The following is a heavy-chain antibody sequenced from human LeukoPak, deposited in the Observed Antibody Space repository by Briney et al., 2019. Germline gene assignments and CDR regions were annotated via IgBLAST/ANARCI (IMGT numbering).Heavy chain of an antibody. CDR3: SREEYCVRRGARLDY. CDR2: INSDGSST. CDR1: GFSLDNYW. Sequence: PGGSLRLSCVASGFSLDNYWMHWVRQAPGKGLVWVSRINSDGSSTGYADSVKGRFTISRDSAKNTLHLQMDSLRVDDTAVYYCSREEYCVRRGARLDYWGQGTLVTVSS. D-gene: IGHD2/OR15-2a*01. J-gene: IGHJ4*02. V-gene: IGHV3-74*01.